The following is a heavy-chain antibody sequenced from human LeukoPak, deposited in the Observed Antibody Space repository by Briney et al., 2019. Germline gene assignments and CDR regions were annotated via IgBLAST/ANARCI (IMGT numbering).Heavy chain of an antibody. D-gene: IGHD6-19*01. V-gene: IGHV4-59*08. CDR3: ARHLSSGWSDY. CDR1: GASLSTSS. Sequence: SETLSLTCTVSGASLSTSSWTWIRQPPGKGLECIGFIYYSGTAHYHPSLKSRVTISLDTSKNQFSLRLGSVTAADTAVYYCARHLSSGWSDYWGQGTLVTVS. J-gene: IGHJ4*02. CDR2: IYYSGTA.